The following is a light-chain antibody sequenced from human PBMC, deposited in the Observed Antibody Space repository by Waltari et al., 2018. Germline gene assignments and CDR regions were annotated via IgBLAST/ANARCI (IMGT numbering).Light chain of an antibody. V-gene: IGKV1-33*01. CDR2: DAS. CDR1: QDISNY. CDR3: QQCYGSPYT. J-gene: IGKJ2*01. Sequence: DIQMTQSPSSLSASVGDIVTITCQASQDISNYLNWYQQKPGKAPKLLIYDASNLETGVPSRFSGSGSGTDFSFTISSLQPEDIATYYCQQCYGSPYTFGQGTKLDI.